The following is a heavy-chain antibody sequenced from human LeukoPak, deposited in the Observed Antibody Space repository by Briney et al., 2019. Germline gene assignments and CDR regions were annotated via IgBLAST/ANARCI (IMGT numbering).Heavy chain of an antibody. D-gene: IGHD6-13*01. V-gene: IGHV3-30*03. J-gene: IGHJ4*02. CDR1: GFTFSSYG. Sequence: GGSLRLSCAASGFTFSSYGMHWVRQAPGKGLEWVAVISYDGSNKYYADSVKGRFTISRDNSKNTLYLQMNGLRAEDTAVYYCARPSSDWPQPRPFDYWGQGTLVTVSS. CDR3: ARPSSDWPQPRPFDY. CDR2: ISYDGSNK.